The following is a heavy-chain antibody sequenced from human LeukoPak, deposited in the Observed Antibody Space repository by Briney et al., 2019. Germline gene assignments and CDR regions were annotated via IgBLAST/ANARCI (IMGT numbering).Heavy chain of an antibody. Sequence: GGSLRLSCAASGFTFSSYAMHWVRQAPGKGLEYVSAISSNGGSTYYANSVKGRFTISRDNSKNTLYLQMGSLRAEDMAVYYCARDQGDGYNSEGVYWGQGTLVTVSS. J-gene: IGHJ4*02. D-gene: IGHD5-24*01. V-gene: IGHV3-64*01. CDR3: ARDQGDGYNSEGVY. CDR1: GFTFSSYA. CDR2: ISSNGGST.